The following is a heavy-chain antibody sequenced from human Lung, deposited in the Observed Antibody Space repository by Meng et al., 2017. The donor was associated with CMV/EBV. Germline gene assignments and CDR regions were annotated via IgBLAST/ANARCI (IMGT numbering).Heavy chain of an antibody. CDR3: ARVEVGITSGDY. CDR1: GYTFTNYG. Sequence: QAPLVQSGGEVKKPGALVKVSCKASGYTFTNYGITWVRQAPGQGLEWMGWINAYNGDTNYAQTLQGRVTMTTDTSTSTAYMELRSLRSDDTAVYYCARVEVGITSGDYWGQGTLVTASS. CDR2: INAYNGDT. V-gene: IGHV1-18*01. D-gene: IGHD1-26*01. J-gene: IGHJ4*02.